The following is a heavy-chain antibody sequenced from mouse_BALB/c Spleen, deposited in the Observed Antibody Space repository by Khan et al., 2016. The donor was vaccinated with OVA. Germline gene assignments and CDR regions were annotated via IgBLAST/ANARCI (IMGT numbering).Heavy chain of an antibody. J-gene: IGHJ4*01. CDR2: INTYTGEP. CDR1: GYTFTNYG. CDR3: SRPPYCSYAMDY. Sequence: QIQLVQSGPELKKPGETVKISCKASGYTFTNYGMNWVKQSPGKGLKWMGWINTYTGEPTYADDFKGRFAFSLETSARTAYLQINNLKNEDTATYFCSRPPYCSYAMDYWGQGTSVTVSS. V-gene: IGHV9-3-1*01. D-gene: IGHD2-10*01.